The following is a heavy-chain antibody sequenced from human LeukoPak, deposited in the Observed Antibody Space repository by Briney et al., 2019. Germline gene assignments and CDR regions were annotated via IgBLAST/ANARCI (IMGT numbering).Heavy chain of an antibody. J-gene: IGHJ4*02. V-gene: IGHV1-2*02. D-gene: IGHD6-13*01. CDR1: GYTFTGYY. Sequence: VASVKVSCKASGYTFTGYYMHWVRQAPGQGLEWMGWINPNSGETKFAQKFQGRVTMTRDTSISTAYMELSRLRSDDTAVYYCARDQVHIAAAPWGQGTLVTVSS. CDR3: ARDQVHIAAAP. CDR2: INPNSGET.